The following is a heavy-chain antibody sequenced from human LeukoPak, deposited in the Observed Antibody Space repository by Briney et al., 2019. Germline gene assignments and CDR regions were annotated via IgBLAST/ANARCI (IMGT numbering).Heavy chain of an antibody. CDR1: GFTFSIYD. D-gene: IGHD3-10*01. Sequence: GRSLRLSCAASGFTFSIYDIHSVRQATGKSLEWGSAIATAGDTHYPDSVRGRFNMSRENAKNSLYLKMTSLRAGDTAMYYCTRVSSKGSGGFDAFDIWGQGTMVTVSS. J-gene: IGHJ3*02. CDR2: IATAGDT. CDR3: TRVSSKGSGGFDAFDI. V-gene: IGHV3-13*01.